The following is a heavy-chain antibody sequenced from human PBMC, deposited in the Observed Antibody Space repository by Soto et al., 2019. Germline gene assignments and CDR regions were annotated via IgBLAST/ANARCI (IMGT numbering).Heavy chain of an antibody. D-gene: IGHD1-26*01. V-gene: IGHV3-30*18. J-gene: IGHJ5*02. CDR2: ISYDGRFT. Sequence: GGSLRLSCAASGFSFSVYGMHWVRQAPGKGLEWVAAISYDGRFTYYADSVKGRFTISRENSKNTLFLHMNSLRPEDTALYYCKKDSTTGILDPWGQGNLVPVSS. CDR1: GFSFSVYG. CDR3: KKDSTTGILDP.